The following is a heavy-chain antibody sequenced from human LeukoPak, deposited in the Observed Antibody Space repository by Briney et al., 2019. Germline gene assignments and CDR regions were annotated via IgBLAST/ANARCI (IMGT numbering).Heavy chain of an antibody. Sequence: GGSLRLSCAASGFTFSSHWMHWVRQAPGKGLEWVSRMNGDGRNTNYADSVQGRFTISRDKSKNTLYLQMNSLRAENTAVYHCARSKSWYSTDAFGISGEGEMGTVSS. CDR3: ARSKSWYSTDAFGI. CDR1: GFTFSSHW. CDR2: MNGDGRNT. D-gene: IGHD2-15*01. J-gene: IGHJ3*02. V-gene: IGHV3-74*01.